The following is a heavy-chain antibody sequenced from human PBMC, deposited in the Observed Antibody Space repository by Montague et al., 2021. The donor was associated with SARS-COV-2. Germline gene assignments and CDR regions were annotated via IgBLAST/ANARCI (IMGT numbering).Heavy chain of an antibody. CDR3: ARVGIVVVPAAIVTLSYYYYMDV. V-gene: IGHV4-31*11. Sequence: TLSLTCAVFGESFSRYYWSWIRQHPGKGLEWIGYIYYSGSTYYNPSLKSRVTISVDTSKNQFSLKLSSVTAADTAVYYCARVGIVVVPAAIVTLSYYYYMDVWGEGTTVTVSS. D-gene: IGHD2-2*02. J-gene: IGHJ6*03. CDR1: GESFSRYY. CDR2: IYYSGST.